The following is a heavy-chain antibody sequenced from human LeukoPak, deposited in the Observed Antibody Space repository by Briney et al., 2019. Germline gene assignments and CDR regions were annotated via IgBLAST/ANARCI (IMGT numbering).Heavy chain of an antibody. Sequence: SETLSLTCTVSGGSISSYYWSWIRQPPGKGLEWIGYIYYSGSTYYNPSLKSRVTISVDTSKNQFSLKLSSVTAADTAVYYCARAFGVATQFDYWGQGTLVTVSS. CDR3: ARAFGVATQFDY. CDR2: IYYSGST. CDR1: GGSISSYY. D-gene: IGHD3-3*01. V-gene: IGHV4-59*01. J-gene: IGHJ4*02.